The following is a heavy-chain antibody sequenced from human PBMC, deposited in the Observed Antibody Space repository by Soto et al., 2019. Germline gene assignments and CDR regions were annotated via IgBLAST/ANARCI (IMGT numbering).Heavy chain of an antibody. D-gene: IGHD6-13*01. CDR3: ARMLRGYSSSWYIYYFDY. J-gene: IGHJ4*02. CDR1: GFTFSSYW. CDR2: IKQDGSEK. V-gene: IGHV3-7*01. Sequence: GGSLRLSCAASGFTFSSYWMSWVRQAPGKGLEWVANIKQDGSEKYYVDSVKGRFTISRDNAKNSLYLQMNSLRAEDTAVYYCARMLRGYSSSWYIYYFDYWGQGTLVTVSS.